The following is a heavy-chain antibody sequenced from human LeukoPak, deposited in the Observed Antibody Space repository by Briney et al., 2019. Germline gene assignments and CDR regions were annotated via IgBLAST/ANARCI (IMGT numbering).Heavy chain of an antibody. CDR3: AIGGDSSTSCYRCFNY. Sequence: GESLKTSCKGSGYRFANYWIGWVRQMPGKGPEWMGIIYPGDSDTRYSPSFQGQVTISADRSITTAYLQWSSLKASDTAMYYCAIGGDSSTSCYRCFNYWGQGTLVSVSS. V-gene: IGHV5-51*01. CDR2: IYPGDSDT. D-gene: IGHD2-2*01. CDR1: GYRFANYW. J-gene: IGHJ4*02.